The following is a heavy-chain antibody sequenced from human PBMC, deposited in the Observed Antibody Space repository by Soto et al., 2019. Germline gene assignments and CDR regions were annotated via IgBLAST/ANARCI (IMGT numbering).Heavy chain of an antibody. J-gene: IGHJ4*02. CDR3: AREGESYDSSGYYDY. CDR2: IYYSGST. D-gene: IGHD3-22*01. V-gene: IGHV4-31*03. CDR1: GGSISSGGYY. Sequence: PLSLTCTVSGGSISSGGYYWSWIRQHPGKGLEWIGYIYYSGSTYYNPSLKSRVTISVDTSKNQFSLKLSSVTAADTAVYYCAREGESYDSSGYYDYCGQGTFVTVSS.